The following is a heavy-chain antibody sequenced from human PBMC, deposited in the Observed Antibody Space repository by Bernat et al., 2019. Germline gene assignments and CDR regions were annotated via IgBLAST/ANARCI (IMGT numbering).Heavy chain of an antibody. J-gene: IGHJ4*02. Sequence: QLQLQESGPGLVKPSETLSLTCTVSGGSISSSSYYWGWIRQPPGKGLEWIGTMYYSGDTNYNPSLKSRVTISVDTSKNQFSLKLSSVTAADTAVYYCASWDRSSGYYRFDSWGKETLVTVS. D-gene: IGHD3-22*01. CDR3: ASWDRSSGYYRFDS. CDR1: GGSISSSSYY. CDR2: MYYSGDT. V-gene: IGHV4-39*01.